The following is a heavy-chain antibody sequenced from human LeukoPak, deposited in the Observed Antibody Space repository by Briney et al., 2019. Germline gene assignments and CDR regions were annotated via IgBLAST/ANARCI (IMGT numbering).Heavy chain of an antibody. CDR3: ARRKLLDTWSDP. Sequence: GESLTISCKASAYRFMTDWIGWVGQLPGKGLEWMAVFYPGDSRTPYTPSFEGPLSISADQSTRTAYLQWGSLKASDTAMYHCARRKLLDTWSDPWGQGTLVTVSS. CDR2: FYPGDSRT. V-gene: IGHV5-51*01. J-gene: IGHJ5*02. CDR1: AYRFMTDW.